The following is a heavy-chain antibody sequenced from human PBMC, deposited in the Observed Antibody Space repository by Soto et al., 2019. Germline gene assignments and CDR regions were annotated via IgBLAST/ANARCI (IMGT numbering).Heavy chain of an antibody. Sequence: EVQLLESGGDLVQPGGYLRLSCAASRFTFSNYDMSWVRQAPGKGLEWVSSVSSSGSSTYYADSVKGRFTISRDNSKNTLYLQRSSLGSADTAVYHCARRDCGSGRNCEFGAPAFAYWGQGNLVTVTS. D-gene: IGHD2-21*01. CDR2: VSSSGSST. CDR1: RFTFSNYD. J-gene: IGHJ4*02. V-gene: IGHV3-23*01. CDR3: ARRDCGSGRNCEFGAPAFAY.